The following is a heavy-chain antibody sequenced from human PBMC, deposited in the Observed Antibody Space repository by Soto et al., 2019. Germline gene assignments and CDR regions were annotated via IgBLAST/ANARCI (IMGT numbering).Heavy chain of an antibody. J-gene: IGHJ6*02. CDR2: VHVTGNI. CDR3: ARDAKYSLGWEYYQGIDA. D-gene: IGHD1-26*01. Sequence: SETLSLACGVCNDCCTSYYGSWIRQCAGRRLESIGRVHVTGNIHYNPSLRSRVTMSSDASSNQFFLRISSVTEADTAVYYSARDAKYSLGWEYYQGIDAWGPGTTVT. V-gene: IGHV4-4*07. CDR1: NDCCTSYY.